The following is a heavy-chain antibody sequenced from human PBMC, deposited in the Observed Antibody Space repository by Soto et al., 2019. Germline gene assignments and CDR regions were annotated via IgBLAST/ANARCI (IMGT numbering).Heavy chain of an antibody. V-gene: IGHV4-31*03. CDR3: ARALAARPTGDLYYFDY. CDR2: IYYSGTT. CDR1: GDSISNGGYY. D-gene: IGHD4-17*01. Sequence: QVQLQESGPGLVKPSQTLSLTCTVSGDSISNGGYYWSWIRQQPGRGLEWIGYIYYSGTTYDNPPHKRRVTMSVDTNKDQFSLRLSYVTAADTAVYYCARALAARPTGDLYYFDYWGQGTLVTVSS. J-gene: IGHJ4*02.